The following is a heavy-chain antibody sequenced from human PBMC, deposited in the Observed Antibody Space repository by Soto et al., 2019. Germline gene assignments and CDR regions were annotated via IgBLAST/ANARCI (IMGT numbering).Heavy chain of an antibody. V-gene: IGHV4-31*04. Sequence: QVRLQESGPGLVKPSQTLSQTCTVSGASITSGHYYWTWIRQLLGKGLEWIGSIYNSETTHYNPSLTSRLTISIDTSANQFSLKLSSVTAADTAIYYCALALGPTTGLDYWGQGTLITVSA. CDR1: GASITSGHYY. J-gene: IGHJ4*02. CDR2: IYNSETT. D-gene: IGHD1-26*01. CDR3: ALALGPTTGLDY.